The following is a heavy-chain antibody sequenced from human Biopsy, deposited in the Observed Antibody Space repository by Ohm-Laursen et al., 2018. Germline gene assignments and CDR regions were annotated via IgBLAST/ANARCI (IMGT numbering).Heavy chain of an antibody. CDR1: GYTFTTYY. V-gene: IGHV1-2*02. CDR2: INAKTGDT. Sequence: GASVKVSCKASGYTFTTYYIHWVRQAPGQGLEWMGWINAKTGDTNYAQKFQGRVTMTRDTSISTAYVDLSSLGSDDTAVYYCTRGGYYYDSLAYYYWFDPWGQGTLVTVSS. J-gene: IGHJ5*02. CDR3: TRGGYYYDSLAYYYWFDP. D-gene: IGHD3-22*01.